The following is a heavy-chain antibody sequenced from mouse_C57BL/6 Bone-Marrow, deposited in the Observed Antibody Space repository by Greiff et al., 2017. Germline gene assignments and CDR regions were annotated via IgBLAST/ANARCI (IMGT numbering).Heavy chain of an antibody. CDR3: ARRRGFAY. CDR1: GYTFTSYG. V-gene: IGHV1-81*01. Sequence: VQLVESGAELARPGASVKLSCKASGYTFTSYGISWVKQRTGQGLEWIGEIYPRSGNTYYNEKFKGKATLTADKSSSTAYMELRSLTSEDSAVYFCARRRGFAYWGQGTLVTVSA. CDR2: IYPRSGNT. J-gene: IGHJ3*01.